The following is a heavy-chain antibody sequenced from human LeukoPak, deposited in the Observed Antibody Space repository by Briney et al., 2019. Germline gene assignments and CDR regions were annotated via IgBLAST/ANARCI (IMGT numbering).Heavy chain of an antibody. J-gene: IGHJ4*02. D-gene: IGHD6-19*01. CDR1: GYTFTSYG. CDR2: ISAYNGNT. CDR3: ARDHIKGIAVAGTWNY. Sequence: GASVKVSCKASGYTFTSYGISWVRQAPGQGLEWMGWISAYNGNTNYAQKPQGRVTMTTDTSTSTAYMELRSLRSDDTAVYYCARDHIKGIAVAGTWNYWGQGTLVTVSS. V-gene: IGHV1-18*01.